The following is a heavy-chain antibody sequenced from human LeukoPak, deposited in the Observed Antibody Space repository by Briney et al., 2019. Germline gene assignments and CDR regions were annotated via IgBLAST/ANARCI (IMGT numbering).Heavy chain of an antibody. D-gene: IGHD2-2*01. CDR2: IIPMLGKT. V-gene: IGHV1-69*04. CDR3: ARGLFGGFAAAPFDH. CDR1: GGTFDNYA. J-gene: IGHJ4*02. Sequence: ASVKVSCKASGGTFDNYAVNWVREAPGLGLEWMGRIIPMLGKTNSAQKFQDRVTFTADKSTGTAYMELTHLRPDDTAVYFCARGLFGGFAAAPFDHWSQGTLVTVSP.